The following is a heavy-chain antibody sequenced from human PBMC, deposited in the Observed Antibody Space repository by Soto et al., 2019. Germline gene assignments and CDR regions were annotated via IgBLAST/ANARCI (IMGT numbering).Heavy chain of an antibody. Sequence: QVQLVQSGAEVEKPGSPVKVSCKVSGGTTSSYTIGWVRQAPGQGLQWMGNIVPMIGKVDYAQTFQDRVTLTADKSTRTAYMELRTLRSEDTAVYFCALRTGSWYALGDWGQGTLVTVSS. J-gene: IGHJ4*02. V-gene: IGHV1-69*02. CDR3: ALRTGSWYALGD. CDR2: IVPMIGKV. CDR1: GGTTSSYT. D-gene: IGHD6-13*01.